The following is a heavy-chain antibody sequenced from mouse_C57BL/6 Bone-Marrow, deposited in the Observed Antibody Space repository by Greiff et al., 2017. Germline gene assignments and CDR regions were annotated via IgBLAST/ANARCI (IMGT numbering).Heavy chain of an antibody. CDR2: INPGSGGT. CDR1: GYAFTNYL. V-gene: IGHV1-54*01. Sequence: VQLQQSGAELVRPGTSVKVSCKASGYAFTNYLIEWVKQRPGQGLEWIGVINPGSGGTNYNEKFKGKETLTADKSSSTAYMQLSSLTSEDSAVYFCARDSWFAYWGQGTLVTVSA. CDR3: ARDSWFAY. J-gene: IGHJ3*01.